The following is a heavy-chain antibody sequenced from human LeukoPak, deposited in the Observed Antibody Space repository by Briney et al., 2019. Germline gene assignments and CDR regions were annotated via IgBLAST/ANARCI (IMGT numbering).Heavy chain of an antibody. Sequence: ASVKVSCKASGYTFTSYYMHWVRQAPGQGLEWMGIINPSGGSASYAQKFQGRDTMTRDTSTSTVYMELSSLRSEDTAVYYCAREQSSVYGMDVWGQGTTVTVSS. CDR2: INPSGGSA. CDR3: AREQSSVYGMDV. V-gene: IGHV1-46*01. D-gene: IGHD1-26*01. J-gene: IGHJ6*02. CDR1: GYTFTSYY.